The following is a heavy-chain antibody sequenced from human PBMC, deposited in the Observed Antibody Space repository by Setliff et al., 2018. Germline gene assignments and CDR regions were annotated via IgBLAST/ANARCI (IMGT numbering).Heavy chain of an antibody. CDR2: IYTTWST. Sequence: SETLSLTCTVSGGSISSHYWTWIRQPAGKGLEWIGRIYTTWSTNYNTSLKSRVTISLATSKSQFFLKLNSVTAADTAVYYCARMSGFLYMDVWGKGTPVTVSS. V-gene: IGHV4-4*07. CDR1: GGSISSHY. CDR3: ARMSGFLYMDV. J-gene: IGHJ6*03. D-gene: IGHD3-3*01.